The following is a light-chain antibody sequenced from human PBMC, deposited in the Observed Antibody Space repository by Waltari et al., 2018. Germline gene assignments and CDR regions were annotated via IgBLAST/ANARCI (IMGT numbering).Light chain of an antibody. CDR2: AAS. CDR1: QSISSY. J-gene: IGKJ2*02. CDR3: QQSYSTLRGT. V-gene: IGKV1-39*01. Sequence: DIQMTQSPSSLSASVGDRVTITCRASQSISSYLNWYQQKPGKAPKLLIYAASSLQSGVPSRSSGSGSGTDFTLTISSLQPEDFATYYCQQSYSTLRGTFGQGTKLEIK.